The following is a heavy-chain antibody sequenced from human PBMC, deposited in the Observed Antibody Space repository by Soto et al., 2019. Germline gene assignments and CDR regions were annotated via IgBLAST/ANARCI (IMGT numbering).Heavy chain of an antibody. CDR1: KLTVGSSY. J-gene: IGHJ4*02. Sequence: GGSLRLSCAASKLTVGSSYMTWVRQAPGKGLEWVSVIYSGGLTYYADSVKGRFTISRDTSKNTLYLQMNTLRADDTAVYYCASSAGFCSGGSCYDYWGQGTLVTVSS. D-gene: IGHD2-15*01. V-gene: IGHV3-53*01. CDR3: ASSAGFCSGGSCYDY. CDR2: IYSGGLT.